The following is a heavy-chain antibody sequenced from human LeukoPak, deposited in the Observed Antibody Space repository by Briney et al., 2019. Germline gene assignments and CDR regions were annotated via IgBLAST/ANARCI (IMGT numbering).Heavy chain of an antibody. CDR3: AKDHGSGSYTPSDAFDI. Sequence: PGGSLRLSCAASGFTFSSYSMNWVRQAPGKGLEWVSSISSDSHFIYCADSLKDRLTVSRDNAKNSLYLQMNSLRAEDTALYYCAKDHGSGSYTPSDAFDIWGQGTMVTVSS. CDR1: GFTFSSYS. CDR2: ISSDSHFI. J-gene: IGHJ3*02. V-gene: IGHV3-21*04. D-gene: IGHD3-10*01.